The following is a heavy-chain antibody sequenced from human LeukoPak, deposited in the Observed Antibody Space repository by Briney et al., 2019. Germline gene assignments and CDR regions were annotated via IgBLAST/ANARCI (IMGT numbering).Heavy chain of an antibody. CDR2: ISASGDST. Sequence: GGSLRLSCSASGLTFSTYAMIWVRQAPGKGLEWVSAISASGDSTNYADSVKGRFTISRDNSKNTLYLQMNSLRADDTAVYYCAKDRGYWGQGTLVTVSS. V-gene: IGHV3-23*01. CDR1: GLTFSTYA. J-gene: IGHJ4*02. CDR3: AKDRGY.